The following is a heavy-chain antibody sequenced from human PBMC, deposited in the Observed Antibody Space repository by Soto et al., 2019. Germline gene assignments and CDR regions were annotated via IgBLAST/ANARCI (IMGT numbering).Heavy chain of an antibody. CDR3: ARVAGCSSTSCYFDY. D-gene: IGHD2-2*01. CDR1: GGSFGGYY. CDR2: INHSGST. J-gene: IGHJ4*02. V-gene: IGHV4-34*01. Sequence: QVQLQQWGAGLLKPSETLSLTCAVYGGSFGGYYWSWIRQPPGKGLEWIGEINHSGSTNYNPSLKSRVTISVDTSKNQFSLKLSSVTAADTAVYYCARVAGCSSTSCYFDYWGQGTLVTVSS.